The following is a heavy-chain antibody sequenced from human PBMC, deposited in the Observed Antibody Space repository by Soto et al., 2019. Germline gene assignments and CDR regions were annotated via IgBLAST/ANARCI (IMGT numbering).Heavy chain of an antibody. CDR1: GGAFIGYF. V-gene: IGHV4-34*01. CDR2: INLSGST. D-gene: IGHD6-6*01. Sequence: SGTLSLTCAIYGGAFIGYFLTWVRQPPGKGLEWSGEINLSGSTNYNPSLKSRVTLSVATSTNQFSLNLYSVTAADTAVYYCARGSKAARLGYWGQGTLVTVSS. J-gene: IGHJ4*02. CDR3: ARGSKAARLGY.